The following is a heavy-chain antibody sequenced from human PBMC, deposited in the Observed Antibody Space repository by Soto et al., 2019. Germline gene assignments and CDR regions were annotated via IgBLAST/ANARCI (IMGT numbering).Heavy chain of an antibody. D-gene: IGHD3-10*01. J-gene: IGHJ5*02. V-gene: IGHV1-2*04. CDR2: INPNSGGT. Sequence: SVKVSCKASGYTFTGYYMHWVRQTPGQGLEWMGWINPNSGGTNYAQKFQGWVTMTRDTSISTAYMELSRLRSDDTAVYYCARGWYYYGSGSYLNKSNWFDPWGQGTLVTVSS. CDR1: GYTFTGYY. CDR3: ARGWYYYGSGSYLNKSNWFDP.